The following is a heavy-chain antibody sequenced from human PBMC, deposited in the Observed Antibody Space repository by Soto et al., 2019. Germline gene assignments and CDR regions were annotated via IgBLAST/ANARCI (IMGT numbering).Heavy chain of an antibody. Sequence: SGPTLVNPTETLTLTCTVSGFSLSNARMGVSWIRQPPGKALEWLAHIFSNDEKSYSTSLKSRLTISKDTSKSQVVLTMTNMDPVDTATYYCARIVVVPAAINYFDYWGQGTLVTVSS. J-gene: IGHJ4*02. D-gene: IGHD2-2*01. CDR1: GFSLSNARMG. CDR2: IFSNDEK. V-gene: IGHV2-26*01. CDR3: ARIVVVPAAINYFDY.